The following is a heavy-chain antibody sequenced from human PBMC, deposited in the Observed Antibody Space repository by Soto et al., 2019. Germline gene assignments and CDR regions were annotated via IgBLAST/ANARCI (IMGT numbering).Heavy chain of an antibody. CDR1: GGSISSYY. CDR3: ARDAFGTYYGMEV. Sequence: QVQLQESGPGLVKPSETLSLTCTVSGGSISSYYWSWIRQPPGKGLEWLGYIYYSGSTNYNPSLKSRVTVSVDPSNNQVSMTLSSVTAADTAVYYCARDAFGTYYGMEVWGQGTTVTVSS. CDR2: IYYSGST. J-gene: IGHJ6*02. D-gene: IGHD3-16*01. V-gene: IGHV4-59*01.